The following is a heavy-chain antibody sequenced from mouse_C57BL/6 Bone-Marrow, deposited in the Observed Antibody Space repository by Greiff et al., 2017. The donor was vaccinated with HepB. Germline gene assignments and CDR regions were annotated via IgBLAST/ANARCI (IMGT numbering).Heavy chain of an antibody. J-gene: IGHJ4*01. Sequence: QVQLQQSGAELVRPGASVKLSCKASGYTFTDYYINWVKQRPGQGLEWIARIYPGSGNTYYNEKFKGKATLTAEKSSSTAYMQLSILTSEDSAVYFCARGGGYYVNYYAMDYWGQGTSVTVYS. CDR1: GYTFTDYY. V-gene: IGHV1-76*01. D-gene: IGHD2-3*01. CDR3: ARGGGYYVNYYAMDY. CDR2: IYPGSGNT.